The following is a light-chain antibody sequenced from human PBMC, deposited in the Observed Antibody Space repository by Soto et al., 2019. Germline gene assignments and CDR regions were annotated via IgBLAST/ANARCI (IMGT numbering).Light chain of an antibody. V-gene: IGKV3-15*01. J-gene: IGKJ1*01. CDR3: LQYNNWPRT. CDR2: GAS. CDR1: QSVSSN. Sequence: EVVLTQSPVTLSLSPGERATLSCRASQSVSSNLAWYQQKPGQAPRLLISGASTRATGIPARFSGSGSGTEFTLTISSLLSEDFAVYYCLQYNNWPRTFGQGTKVDIK.